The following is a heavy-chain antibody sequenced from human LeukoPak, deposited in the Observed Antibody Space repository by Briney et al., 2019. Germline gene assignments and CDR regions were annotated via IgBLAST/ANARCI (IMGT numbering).Heavy chain of an antibody. Sequence: GGSLRLSCAASGFTFSSYSMNWVRQAPGKGLEWVSSISSSSSYIFYSDSVKGRLTVSRDNSKNTLYLQMNSLRVEDTAVYYCAKSYYYDDNGYYYGGYFDYWGRGTLVAVSS. CDR1: GFTFSSYS. V-gene: IGHV3-21*04. CDR3: AKSYYYDDNGYYYGGYFDY. J-gene: IGHJ4*02. D-gene: IGHD3-22*01. CDR2: ISSSSSYI.